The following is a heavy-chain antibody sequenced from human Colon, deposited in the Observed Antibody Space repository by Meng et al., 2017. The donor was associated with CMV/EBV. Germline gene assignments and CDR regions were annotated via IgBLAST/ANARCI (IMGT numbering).Heavy chain of an antibody. V-gene: IGHV7-4-1*02. CDR2: INQKTGDA. CDR1: GYTFSRYN. J-gene: IGHJ4*02. CDR3: ATGSVAADGKGY. Sequence: SCKASGYTFSRYNINWVRQAPGQWLEWMGYINQKTGDATYDQGFRGRFVFSLDTSVSTAYLQISSLEAEDTAVYYCATGSVAADGKGYWGQGTLVTVSS. D-gene: IGHD6-13*01.